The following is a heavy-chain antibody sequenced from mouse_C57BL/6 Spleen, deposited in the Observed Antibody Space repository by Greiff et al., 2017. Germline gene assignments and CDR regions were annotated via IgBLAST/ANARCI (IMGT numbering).Heavy chain of an antibody. V-gene: IGHV1-4*01. CDR1: GYTFPSYT. J-gene: IGHJ2*01. CDR2: INPSSGYT. Sequence: QVQLKQSGAELARPGASVKMSCKASGYTFPSYTMHWVKQRPGQGLEWIGYINPSSGYTKNNQKFKDKATLTADKSSSTAYMQLSSLTSEDSAVYYCARGDYGYDGRAFDDWGQGTTLTVSS. CDR3: ARGDYGYDGRAFDD. D-gene: IGHD2-2*01.